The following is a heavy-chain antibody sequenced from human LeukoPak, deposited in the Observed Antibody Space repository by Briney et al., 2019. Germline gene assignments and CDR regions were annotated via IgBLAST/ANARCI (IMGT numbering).Heavy chain of an antibody. D-gene: IGHD3-22*01. V-gene: IGHV3-7*01. Sequence: GASLRLSCAASGFRFSSYWMTWVRQAPGKGLEWVANIKQDGTDKYYVESVRGRFTISRDKVERSVYLQMNRLTAEDTAVYYCVREWLFWGQGTLVTVSS. CDR1: GFRFSSYW. CDR2: IKQDGTDK. J-gene: IGHJ4*02. CDR3: VREWLF.